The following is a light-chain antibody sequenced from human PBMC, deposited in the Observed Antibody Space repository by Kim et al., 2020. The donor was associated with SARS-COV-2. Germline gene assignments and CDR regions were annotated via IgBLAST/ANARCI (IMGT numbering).Light chain of an antibody. Sequence: VSPEQTHTITCSGDGLGEKYVYWCQQRPVQSPVQVIYQHDKRPSRIPERYSGSNSGNTANLAISGTQAVDEADYYCQTWDSNTGVFGPENKVSVL. CDR3: QTWDSNTGV. J-gene: IGLJ1*01. CDR1: GLGEKY. V-gene: IGLV3-1*01. CDR2: QHD.